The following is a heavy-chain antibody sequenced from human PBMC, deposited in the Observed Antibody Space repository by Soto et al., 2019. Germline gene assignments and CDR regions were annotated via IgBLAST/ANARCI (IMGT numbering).Heavy chain of an antibody. V-gene: IGHV1-18*01. CDR2: ISAYNGNT. J-gene: IGHJ6*02. CDR3: AREGYCSGGSCYHILPNYGMDV. D-gene: IGHD2-15*01. CDR1: GYTFTSYG. Sequence: QVQLVQSGAEVKKPGASVKVSCKASGYTFTSYGISWVRQAPGQGLEWMGWISAYNGNTNYAQKLQGRVTMTTDTSTSTAYMELRSLRSDDTAVYYCAREGYCSGGSCYHILPNYGMDVWGQGTTVTVSS.